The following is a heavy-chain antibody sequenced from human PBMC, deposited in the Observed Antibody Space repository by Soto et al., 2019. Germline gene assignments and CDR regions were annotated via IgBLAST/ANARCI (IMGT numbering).Heavy chain of an antibody. V-gene: IGHV1-18*01. CDR2: ISAYNGNT. CDR1: GYTFTSYG. D-gene: IGHD3-9*01. CDR3: ARDHRYDILTGYLPYYYDYGMDV. J-gene: IGHJ6*02. Sequence: ASVKVSCKASGYTFTSYGISWVRQAPGQGLEWMGWISAYNGNTNYAQKLQGRVTMTTDTSTSTAYMELGSLRSDDTAVYYCARDHRYDILTGYLPYYYDYGMDVWGQGTRVTVSS.